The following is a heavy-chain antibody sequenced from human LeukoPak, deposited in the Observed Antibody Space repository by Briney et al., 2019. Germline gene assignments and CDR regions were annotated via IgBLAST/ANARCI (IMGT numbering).Heavy chain of an antibody. D-gene: IGHD6-13*01. J-gene: IGHJ4*02. CDR3: RRDPGNSWYFDY. Sequence: ASVKVSCKASGYTFSGNHMHWVRQAPGQGLEWMGWINPNSGGTNYAPKFQGRVTMTRDTSTSTAYMELSRLTSDDTAVYYCRRDPGNSWYFDYWGRGTLVTVSS. CDR1: GYTFSGNH. V-gene: IGHV1-2*02. CDR2: INPNSGGT.